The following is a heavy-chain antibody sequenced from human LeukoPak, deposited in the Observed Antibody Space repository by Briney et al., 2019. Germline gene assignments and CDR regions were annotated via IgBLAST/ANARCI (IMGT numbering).Heavy chain of an antibody. V-gene: IGHV1-2*02. CDR3: ARGYGSGSYYPPHSYYYYMDV. J-gene: IGHJ6*03. D-gene: IGHD3-10*01. Sequence: ASVKDSFKSSGYTLTGYYMHWVRQAPGQGLEWMGWIHPNSDDTNYAQKLQGRVTMTRDTSISTAYMELSRLRSDDTAVYYCARGYGSGSYYPPHSYYYYMDVWGKGTTVTISS. CDR2: IHPNSDDT. CDR1: GYTLTGYY.